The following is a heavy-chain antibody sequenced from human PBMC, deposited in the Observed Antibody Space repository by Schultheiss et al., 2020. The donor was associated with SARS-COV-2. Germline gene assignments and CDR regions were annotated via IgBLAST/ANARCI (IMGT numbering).Heavy chain of an antibody. CDR1: GGSISSSNW. CDR3: ARGPPNAYCGSDCSWYFDL. V-gene: IGHV3-66*02. Sequence: GGSLRLSCAVSGGSISSSNWWSWVRQPPGKGLEWVSRITDSGAYYADSVKGRFTISRDNSKKTLYLQMNRLRAEDTALCYCARGPPNAYCGSDCSWYFDLWGRGTLVTVSS. D-gene: IGHD2-21*02. J-gene: IGHJ2*01. CDR2: ITDSGA.